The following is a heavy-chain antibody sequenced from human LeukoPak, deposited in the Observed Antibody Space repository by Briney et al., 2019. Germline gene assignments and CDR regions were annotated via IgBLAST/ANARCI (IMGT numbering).Heavy chain of an antibody. V-gene: IGHV3-23*01. J-gene: IGHJ4*02. CDR2: IDTSGAYT. CDR3: ARGPHKFDY. D-gene: IGHD3-16*01. Sequence: PGGSLRLSCAASGFTFTSYAMSWVRQAPAKGLEWVSAIDTSGAYTYYADSVKGRFTISRDNSKNTLYLQMNSLRAEDAAVYYCARGPHKFDYWGQGSLVTVSS. CDR1: GFTFTSYA.